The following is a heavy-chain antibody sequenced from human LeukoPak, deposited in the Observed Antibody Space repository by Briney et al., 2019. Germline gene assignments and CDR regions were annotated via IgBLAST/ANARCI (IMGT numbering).Heavy chain of an antibody. CDR1: GFTFSSYS. Sequence: GGSLRLSCVASGFTFSSYSMDWVRQAPGKGLEWVSSISSSSSYIYYADSVKGRFTISRDNAKNSLFLQMHSLRVEDTALYYCARGYGLDVWGQGTTVTVSS. J-gene: IGHJ6*02. CDR2: ISSSSSYI. CDR3: ARGYGLDV. V-gene: IGHV3-21*01.